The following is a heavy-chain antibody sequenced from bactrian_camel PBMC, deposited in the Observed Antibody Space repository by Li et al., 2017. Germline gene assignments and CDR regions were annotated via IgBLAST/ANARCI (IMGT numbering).Heavy chain of an antibody. CDR2: VYSDGTKT. V-gene: IGHV3-2*01. Sequence: HVQLVESGGGLVQPGGSLRLSCAASGFTFSSYYMSWVRQAPGKGLDWVSTVYSDGTKTYYGDSVKGRFTCSRDNAKNTVYLQMNSLKPEDTAMYYCATDYCNYGDTDIIPYNYWGQGTQVTVS. CDR3: ATDYCNYGDTDIIPYNY. CDR1: GFTFSSYY. D-gene: IGHD4*01. J-gene: IGHJ4*01.